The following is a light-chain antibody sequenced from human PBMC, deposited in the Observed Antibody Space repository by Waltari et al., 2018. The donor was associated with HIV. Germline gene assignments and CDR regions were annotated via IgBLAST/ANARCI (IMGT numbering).Light chain of an antibody. CDR1: QTVGLN. J-gene: IGKJ4*01. CDR3: QQYDVWPLT. CDR2: GAS. V-gene: IGKV3-15*01. Sequence: DIVLTQSPATLSVSPGVRGTLSCRASQTVGLNLAWYQQRPGQSPKLLVYGASTRASDVSSRFTGSGSGTQFTLTITSVRSEDFAMYFCQQYDVWPLTFGGGTNVDLK.